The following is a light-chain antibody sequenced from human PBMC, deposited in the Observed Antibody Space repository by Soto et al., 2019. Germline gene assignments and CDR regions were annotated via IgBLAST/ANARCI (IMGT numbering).Light chain of an antibody. CDR3: SSYTSSSTLDV. Sequence: PISCTRNSSDFGGYNYVSWYQQHPGKAPKLMIYDVSNRPSGVSNRFSGSKSGNTASLTISGLQAEDEADYYCSSYTSSSTLDVFGTGTKVTVL. J-gene: IGLJ1*01. CDR2: DVS. CDR1: SSDFGGYNY. V-gene: IGLV2-14*04.